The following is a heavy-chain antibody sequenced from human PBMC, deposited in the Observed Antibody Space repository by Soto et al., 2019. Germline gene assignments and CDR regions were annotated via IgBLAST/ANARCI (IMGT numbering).Heavy chain of an antibody. CDR2: ISSSGSTI. J-gene: IGHJ6*02. CDR1: GFTFSSYE. Sequence: GESLKISCAASGFTFSSYEMNWVRQAPGKGLEWVSYISSSGSTIYYADSVKGRFTISRDNAKNSLYLQMNSLRAEDTAVYYCARIGDFWSGYYMRKNYYYGMDVWGQGTTVTVSS. V-gene: IGHV3-48*03. D-gene: IGHD3-3*01. CDR3: ARIGDFWSGYYMRKNYYYGMDV.